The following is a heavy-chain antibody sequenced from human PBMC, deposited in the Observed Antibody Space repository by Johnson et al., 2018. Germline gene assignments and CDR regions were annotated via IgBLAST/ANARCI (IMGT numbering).Heavy chain of an antibody. CDR2: IWYAGSNT. D-gene: IGHD6-6*01. V-gene: IGHV3-33*01. CDR1: GFTFSSYG. Sequence: QVQLVQSGGGVVQPGRSLRLSCAASGFTFSSYGMHWVRQAPGKGLEWVAVIWYAGSNTYYADSVKGRFTISSDNSKNTLYLQMNILSAEDTAVYYCASDIKQLVLVYYYGMDVWGQGTTVTVSS. J-gene: IGHJ6*02. CDR3: ASDIKQLVLVYYYGMDV.